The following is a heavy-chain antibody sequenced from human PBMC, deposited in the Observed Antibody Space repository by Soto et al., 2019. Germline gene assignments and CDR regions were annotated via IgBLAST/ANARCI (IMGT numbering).Heavy chain of an antibody. CDR1: GFTFSSYA. D-gene: IGHD3-3*01. CDR2: ISGSGGST. V-gene: IGHV3-23*01. Sequence: GGSLRLSCAASGFTFSSYAMSWVRQAPGKGLEWVSAISGSGGSTYYADSVKGRFTISRDNSKNTLYLQMNSLRAEDTAVYYCAKARTHSRPNYDFWSGYVYWGQGTLVTVSS. CDR3: AKARTHSRPNYDFWSGYVY. J-gene: IGHJ4*02.